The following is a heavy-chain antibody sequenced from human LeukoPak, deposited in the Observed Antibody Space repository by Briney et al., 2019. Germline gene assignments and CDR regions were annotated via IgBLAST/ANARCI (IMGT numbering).Heavy chain of an antibody. CDR2: FHYSGST. J-gene: IGHJ6*02. Sequence: PSETLSLTCSVSGGSISSSSYYWTWIRQSPGKGLEWIGSFHYSGSTYYNPSLKSRLTISVDTSKNQFSLKLSSVTAADTAVYYCARRGYYYDSSGNYVMDVWGQGTTVTVSS. D-gene: IGHD3-22*01. CDR3: ARRGYYYDSSGNYVMDV. V-gene: IGHV4-39*01. CDR1: GGSISSSSYY.